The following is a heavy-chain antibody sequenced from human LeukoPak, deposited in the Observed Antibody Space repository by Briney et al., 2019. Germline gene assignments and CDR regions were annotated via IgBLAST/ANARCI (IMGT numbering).Heavy chain of an antibody. CDR3: ARDYADYYRYFDY. CDR1: GFTVSNYW. Sequence: GGSLRLSCAASGFTVSNYWMSWVRQAPGKRLEWVANIKKDGSEKYYVDSVKGRFTISRDNAKNSLYLQMNSLSAEDTAVYYCARDYADYYRYFDYWGRGTLVTVSS. CDR2: IKKDGSEK. J-gene: IGHJ4*02. V-gene: IGHV3-7*01. D-gene: IGHD4-17*01.